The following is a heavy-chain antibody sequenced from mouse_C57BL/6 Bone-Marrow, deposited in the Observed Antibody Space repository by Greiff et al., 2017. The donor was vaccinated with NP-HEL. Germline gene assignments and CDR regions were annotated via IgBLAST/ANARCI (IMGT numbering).Heavy chain of an antibody. Sequence: EVKLMESGPGLVKPSQSLSLTCSVTGYSITSGYYWNWIRQFPGNKLEWMGYISYDGSNNYNPSLKNRISITRDTSKNQFFLKLNSVTTEDTATYYCARRWGYPWYFDVWGTGTTVTVSS. CDR3: ARRWGYPWYFDV. CDR1: GYSITSGYY. D-gene: IGHD2-2*01. CDR2: ISYDGSN. J-gene: IGHJ1*03. V-gene: IGHV3-6*01.